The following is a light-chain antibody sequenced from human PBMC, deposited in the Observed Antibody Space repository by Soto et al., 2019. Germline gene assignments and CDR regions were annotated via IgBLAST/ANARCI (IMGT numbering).Light chain of an antibody. J-gene: IGKJ2*01. Sequence: EIVMTQSPATLSVSPGERATLSCRASQSGSSNLAWYQQKPGQAPRLLIYGASTRATGIPARFSGSGSGTEFTLTISSLQSEDFAVYYSQKYNNWPYTFGQRTKLEIK. CDR1: QSGSSN. V-gene: IGKV3-15*01. CDR3: QKYNNWPYT. CDR2: GAS.